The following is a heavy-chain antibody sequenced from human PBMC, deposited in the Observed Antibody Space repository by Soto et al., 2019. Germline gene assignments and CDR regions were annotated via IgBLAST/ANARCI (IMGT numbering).Heavy chain of an antibody. CDR2: TYYRSKWHN. CDR1: GDSVASNSAA. CDR3: VRFWPPPYSDALTDYTDAFDY. D-gene: IGHD3-9*01. J-gene: IGHJ4*02. V-gene: IGHV6-1*01. Sequence: SQTLSLTCAISGDSVASNSAAWNWIRQSPSRGLEWLGRTYYRSKWHNDYALPVKSRININPDTSKNQFSLHLKSATPEDTAIYYCVRFWPPPYSDALTDYTDAFDYWGQGTLVTVSS.